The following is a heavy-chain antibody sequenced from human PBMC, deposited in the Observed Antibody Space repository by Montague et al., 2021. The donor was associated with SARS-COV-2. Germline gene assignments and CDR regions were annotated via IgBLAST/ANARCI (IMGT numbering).Heavy chain of an antibody. CDR2: IRGSGSST. CDR1: GFTFSSYA. Sequence: SRRLSCDASGFTFSSYAMSWVRQAPGKGLEWVSGIRGSGSSTNYADSVKGRFTISRDNSKNTLYLQMNSLRAEDTAVYYCARYWGTHLGENWFDPWGQGTLVTVSS. V-gene: IGHV3-23*01. D-gene: IGHD2-21*01. J-gene: IGHJ5*02. CDR3: ARYWGTHLGENWFDP.